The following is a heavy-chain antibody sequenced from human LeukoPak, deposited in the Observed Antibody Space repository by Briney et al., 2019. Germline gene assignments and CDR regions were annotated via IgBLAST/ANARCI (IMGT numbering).Heavy chain of an antibody. CDR1: GGPISSYS. J-gene: IGHJ5*02. D-gene: IGHD2-21*02. Sequence: SETLSLTCTVSGGPISSYSWSWIRQPPGKGLDWSGYIYYSGSTTYNHSLKSRVTISVDTSKNQFSLKLSSVTAADTAVYYCARSQVTAILGWFDPWGQGTLVIVSS. CDR3: ARSQVTAILGWFDP. CDR2: IYYSGST. V-gene: IGHV4-59*08.